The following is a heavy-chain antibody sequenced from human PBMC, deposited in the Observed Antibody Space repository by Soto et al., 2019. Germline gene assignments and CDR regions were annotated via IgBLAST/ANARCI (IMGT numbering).Heavy chain of an antibody. V-gene: IGHV3-30*18. D-gene: IGHD6-13*01. J-gene: IGHJ4*02. Sequence: QVQLVESGGGVVQPGRSLRISCAASGFTISSYDMHWVRQAPGKGLEWVAVISHDETKIFYADSVKGRFTISRDNSKHTVYLQMNILRVADTAVYYCAKQQLALDFWGQGTMVTVSS. CDR1: GFTISSYD. CDR3: AKQQLALDF. CDR2: ISHDETKI.